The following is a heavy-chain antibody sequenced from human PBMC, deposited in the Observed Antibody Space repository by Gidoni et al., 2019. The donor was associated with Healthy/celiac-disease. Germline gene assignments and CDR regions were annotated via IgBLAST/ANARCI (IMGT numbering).Heavy chain of an antibody. CDR3: ACRGYCSGGSCYSSGWFDP. V-gene: IGHV4-34*01. CDR1: VGSFSGYY. J-gene: IGHJ5*02. D-gene: IGHD2-15*01. Sequence: QVQLQQWGAGLLKPSETLSPTCAVYVGSFSGYYWSWIRQPPGKGLEWIGEINHSGSTNYNLSLKSRVTISVDTYKNQFSLKLSSVTAADTAVYYCACRGYCSGGSCYSSGWFDPWGQGTLVTVSS. CDR2: INHSGST.